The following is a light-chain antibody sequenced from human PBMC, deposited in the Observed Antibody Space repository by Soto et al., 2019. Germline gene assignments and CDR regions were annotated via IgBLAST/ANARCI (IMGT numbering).Light chain of an antibody. CDR1: QSLSSY. CDR3: QQHGSSPRT. Sequence: IRFTQSPSTLSVSPGERATLSSRASQSLSSYLAWYQQKPGQAPRLLIYGASSRATGIPARFSGSGSGTDFTLTISSPEPEDFTVYYCQQHGSSPRTFGQGTKVDIK. CDR2: GAS. J-gene: IGKJ1*01. V-gene: IGKV3-20*01.